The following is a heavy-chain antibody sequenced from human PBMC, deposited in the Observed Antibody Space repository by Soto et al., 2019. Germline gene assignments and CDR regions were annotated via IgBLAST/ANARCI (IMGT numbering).Heavy chain of an antibody. CDR2: IWYDGSNK. V-gene: IGHV3-33*08. CDR1: GFTFNTYS. D-gene: IGHD2-21*02. Sequence: TGGSLRLSCATSGFTFNTYSMHWVRQAPGKGLEWVAIIWYDGSNKYYADSVKGRFTISRDNSKNTLSLQMNSLRAEDTALYYCARSDCTGAYCYSWPFNYGVDVWGQGTPVTVSS. J-gene: IGHJ6*02. CDR3: ARSDCTGAYCYSWPFNYGVDV.